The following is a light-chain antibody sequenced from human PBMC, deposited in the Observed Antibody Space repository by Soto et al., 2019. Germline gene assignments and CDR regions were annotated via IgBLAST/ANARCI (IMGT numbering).Light chain of an antibody. CDR2: DAS. J-gene: IGKJ5*01. Sequence: EFVLTQSPSTLSLSPGERATLSCRASQSIRNYLAWYQQKPGQAPRLLIYDASNRATGIPARFSGSGSATDFTLTISRLEPEDFALYYCQHYGRSPITFGQGTRLEIK. V-gene: IGKV3-20*01. CDR3: QHYGRSPIT. CDR1: QSIRNY.